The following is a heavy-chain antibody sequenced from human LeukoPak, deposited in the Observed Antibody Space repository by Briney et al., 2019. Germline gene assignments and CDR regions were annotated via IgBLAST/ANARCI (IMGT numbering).Heavy chain of an antibody. D-gene: IGHD6-19*01. CDR1: GGSISSSSYY. J-gene: IGHJ3*02. CDR2: IYYSGST. V-gene: IGHV4-39*02. CDR3: ARDLKGSSGWYGGPYDAFDI. Sequence: SETLSLTCTVSGGSISSSSYYWGWIRQPPGKGLEWIGSIYYSGSTYYNPSLKSRVTISVDTSKNQFSLKLSSVIAADTAVYYCARDLKGSSGWYGGPYDAFDIWGQGTMVTVSS.